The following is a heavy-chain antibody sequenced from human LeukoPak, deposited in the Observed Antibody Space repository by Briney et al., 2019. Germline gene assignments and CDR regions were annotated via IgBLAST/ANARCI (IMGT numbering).Heavy chain of an antibody. CDR3: SKAAAGTEYYFEY. J-gene: IGHJ4*02. Sequence: PGGSLGLSCAASGFTFSGYGMHWVRQAPGKGMEWVAVISYDADTKYYTDSVKGRFTISRDNSKNTLYLQMDSLRAEDTAVYYCSKAAAGTEYYFEYWGQGTLVTVSS. D-gene: IGHD6-13*01. V-gene: IGHV3-30*18. CDR2: ISYDADTK. CDR1: GFTFSGYG.